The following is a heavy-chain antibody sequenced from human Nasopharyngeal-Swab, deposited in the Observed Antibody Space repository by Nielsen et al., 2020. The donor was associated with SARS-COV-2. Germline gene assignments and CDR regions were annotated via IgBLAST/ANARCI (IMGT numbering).Heavy chain of an antibody. CDR3: ARQDRVGAYSFDY. V-gene: IGHV3-23*01. CDR2: ISGSGGST. CDR1: GFTFSSYA. J-gene: IGHJ4*02. D-gene: IGHD1-26*01. Sequence: GGSLRLSCTASGFTFSSYAMSWVRQAPGKGLEWVSAISGSGGSTYYADSVKGRFTISRDNSKNTLYLQMNSLRAGDTAVYYCARQDRVGAYSFDYWGQGTLVTVSS.